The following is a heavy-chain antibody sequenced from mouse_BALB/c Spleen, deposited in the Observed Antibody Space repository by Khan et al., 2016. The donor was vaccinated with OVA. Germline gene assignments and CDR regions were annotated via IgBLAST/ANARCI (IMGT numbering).Heavy chain of an antibody. V-gene: IGHV3-2*02. CDR1: GYSITSDYA. D-gene: IGHD1-1*01. J-gene: IGHJ2*02. CDR3: ARVYGGDFDY. Sequence: EVQLQESGPGLVKPSQSLSLTCTVTGYSITSDYAWNWIRQFPGNKLEWMGFISYSGKTKYNPSLKSRFSITRDKSTNQFFLQLSCVTSEDTATYYCARVYGGDFDYWGQGTSLTVSS. CDR2: ISYSGKT.